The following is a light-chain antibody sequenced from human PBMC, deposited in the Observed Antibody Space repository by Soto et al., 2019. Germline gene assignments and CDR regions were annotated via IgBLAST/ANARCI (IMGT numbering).Light chain of an antibody. CDR1: SSDIGGYKY. CDR3: TSYASSSTPVV. CDR2: DVT. J-gene: IGLJ2*01. Sequence: QSALTQPASVSGSPGQSITISCTGTSSDIGGYKYVSWYQHHPGTAPKLMIYDVTNRPSGVSNRFSGSKSGNTASLTISGLQAEDEGDYYCTSYASSSTPVVFGGGTKLNVL. V-gene: IGLV2-14*03.